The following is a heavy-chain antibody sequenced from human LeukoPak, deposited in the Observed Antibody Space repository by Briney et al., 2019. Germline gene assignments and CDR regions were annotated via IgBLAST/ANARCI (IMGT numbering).Heavy chain of an antibody. CDR1: GGSISSGSYY. Sequence: SETLSLTCTLSGGSISSGSYYWSWIQQPAGKGLEWIGRIYTSGSTNYNPSLKSRVTISVDTSKNQFSLKLSSVTAADTAVYYCARLETSGAGGYYYMDVWGKGTTVTVSS. CDR3: ARLETSGAGGYYYMDV. D-gene: IGHD4-23*01. CDR2: IYTSGST. V-gene: IGHV4-61*02. J-gene: IGHJ6*03.